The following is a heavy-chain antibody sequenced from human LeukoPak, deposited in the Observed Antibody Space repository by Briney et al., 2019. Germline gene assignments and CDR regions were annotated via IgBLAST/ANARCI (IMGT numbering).Heavy chain of an antibody. CDR3: TRGISINWYFDL. Sequence: PSETLSLTCSVSGFTISNAYYWAWIRQPPGKGQEWIGSIFHSGNTHYNPSLQTRVTISLDASRNQFSPNLDSVIAADTAVYFCTRGISINWYFDLWGRGTLVTVSS. V-gene: IGHV4-38-2*02. CDR1: GFTISNAYY. J-gene: IGHJ2*01. D-gene: IGHD3-3*02. CDR2: IFHSGNT.